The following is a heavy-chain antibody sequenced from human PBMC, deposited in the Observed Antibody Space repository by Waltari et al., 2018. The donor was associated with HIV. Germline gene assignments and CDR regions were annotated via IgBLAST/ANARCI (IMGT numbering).Heavy chain of an antibody. D-gene: IGHD6-13*01. J-gene: IGHJ6*02. V-gene: IGHV3-13*01. CDR3: AREIAAAGDYYYYGMDV. CDR2: IGTAGDT. CDR1: GFTFSSYD. Sequence: EVQLVESGGGLVQPGGSLRLSCAASGFTFSSYDMHWVRQATGKGLEWVSAIGTAGDTYYPGSVKGRFTSSRENAKNSLYLQMNSLRAEDTAVYYCAREIAAAGDYYYYGMDVWGQGTTVTVSS.